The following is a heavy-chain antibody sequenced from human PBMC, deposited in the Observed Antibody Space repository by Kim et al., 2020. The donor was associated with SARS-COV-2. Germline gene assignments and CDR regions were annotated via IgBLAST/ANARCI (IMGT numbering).Heavy chain of an antibody. CDR2: IDWDNDK. CDR3: ARIRGTRTSCLASFDS. J-gene: IGHJ4*02. Sequence: MCVSWVRQPPGKALEWLARIDWDNDKHYTTSLKTRLTISKDTSKNQVVLTLTNMDPMDTATYYCARIRGTRTSCLASFDSWGQGTLVSV. CDR1: MC. V-gene: IGHV2-70*19. D-gene: IGHD2-2*01.